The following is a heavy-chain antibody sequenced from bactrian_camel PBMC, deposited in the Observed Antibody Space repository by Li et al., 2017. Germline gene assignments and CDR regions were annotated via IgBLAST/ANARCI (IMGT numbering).Heavy chain of an antibody. D-gene: IGHD1*01. V-gene: IGHV3S53*01. CDR2: IFGDGRI. J-gene: IGHJ4*01. Sequence: QVQLVESGGDTVQTGGSLRLSCTVPGFTAYKCGLDWYRQAAGKQRELVASIFGDGRITYSDSVEGRFTIAEDIAKDTVHLQMNYLRPEDTAKYWCKLNSGECTGGTWTRLSSQETQVTVS. CDR1: GFTAYKCG.